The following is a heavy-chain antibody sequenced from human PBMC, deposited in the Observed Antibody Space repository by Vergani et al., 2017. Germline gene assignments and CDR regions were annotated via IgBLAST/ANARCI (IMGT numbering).Heavy chain of an antibody. V-gene: IGHV4-59*01. D-gene: IGHD2-2*01. CDR1: GGSISSYY. J-gene: IGHJ4*02. CDR2: IYYSGST. CDR3: AREGGVVPAARHFDY. Sequence: QVQLQESGPGLVKPSETLSLTCTVSGGSISSYYWSWIRQPPGQGLEWIGYIYYSGSTNYNPSLKSRVTISVDTSKNQFSLKLSSVTAADTAVYYCAREGGVVPAARHFDYWGQGTLVTVSS.